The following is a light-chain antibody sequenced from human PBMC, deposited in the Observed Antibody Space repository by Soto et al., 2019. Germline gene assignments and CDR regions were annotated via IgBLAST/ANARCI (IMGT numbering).Light chain of an antibody. J-gene: IGKJ4*01. CDR2: DAS. CDR1: HYIGIF. V-gene: IGKV3-11*01. Sequence: IVLTQSPVTLSLSPGERDTLSCRASHYIGIFLAWYQQKLGQAPRLLISDASNRATGIPARFSGSGSGTDFTLTISSLEPEDFTVYYCQQRSDWPLTFGGGTRLEI. CDR3: QQRSDWPLT.